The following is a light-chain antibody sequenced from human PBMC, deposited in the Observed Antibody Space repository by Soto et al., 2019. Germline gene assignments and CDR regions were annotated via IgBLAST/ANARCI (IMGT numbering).Light chain of an antibody. Sequence: DLQMTQSPSTLSASVGDRVTLACRASQSLNNELAWYQQKPGKAPNLLMYDASTLERGVPSRFSGTGSGTEFTITISSLQPDDFVTYYCQQYHRSSITFGQGTRLEIK. CDR1: QSLNNE. J-gene: IGKJ5*01. CDR2: DAS. V-gene: IGKV1-5*01. CDR3: QQYHRSSIT.